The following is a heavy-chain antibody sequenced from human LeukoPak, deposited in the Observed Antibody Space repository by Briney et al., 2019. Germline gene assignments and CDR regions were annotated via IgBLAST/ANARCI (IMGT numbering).Heavy chain of an antibody. V-gene: IGHV1-69*04. J-gene: IGHJ4*02. CDR1: GGTFSSYA. Sequence: SVKISCKAYGGTFSSYAISWVRQAPGQGLEWMGRIIPILGIANYAQKFQGRVTITADKSTSTAYMELSSLRSEDTAVYYCARVDTAMVIDYWGQGTLVTVSS. CDR2: IIPILGIA. CDR3: ARVDTAMVIDY. D-gene: IGHD5-18*01.